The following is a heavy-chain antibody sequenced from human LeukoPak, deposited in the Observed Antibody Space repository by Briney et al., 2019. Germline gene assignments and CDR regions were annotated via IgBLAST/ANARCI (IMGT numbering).Heavy chain of an antibody. V-gene: IGHV3-48*03. Sequence: GGSLRLSCAASGFTFSSYEMNWVRQAPGKGLEWVSYISSSGSTIYYADSVKGRFTISRDNAKNSLDLQMNSLRAEDTAVYYCAAGPTSPPYYYGSGSYYRNDAFDIWGQGTMVTVSS. D-gene: IGHD3-10*01. J-gene: IGHJ3*02. CDR2: ISSSGSTI. CDR3: AAGPTSPPYYYGSGSYYRNDAFDI. CDR1: GFTFSSYE.